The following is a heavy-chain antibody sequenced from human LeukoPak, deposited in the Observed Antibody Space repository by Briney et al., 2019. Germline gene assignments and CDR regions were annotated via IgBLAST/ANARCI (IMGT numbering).Heavy chain of an antibody. CDR2: ISYDGSNK. CDR1: GFTFSSYG. V-gene: IGHV3-30*03. J-gene: IGHJ4*02. CDR3: ARVRGSGWYDY. Sequence: GGSLRLSCAASGFTFSSYGMHWVRQAPGKGLEWVAVISYDGSNKYYADSVKGRFTISRDNSKNTLYLQMGSLRAEDMAVYYCARVRGSGWYDYWGQGTLVTVSS. D-gene: IGHD6-19*01.